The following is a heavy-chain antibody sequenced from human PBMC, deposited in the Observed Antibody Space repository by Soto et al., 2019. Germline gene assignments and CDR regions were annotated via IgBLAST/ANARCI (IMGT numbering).Heavy chain of an antibody. CDR1: GYTFTSYG. Sequence: ASVKVSCKASGYTFTSYGISWVRQAPGQGLEWMGWISAYNGNTNYAQNFQGRLTMTRDTTLGTAYIELSNLRFEDTAVYYCARDYGGNSGWFDPWGQGTLVTVSS. CDR3: ARDYGGNSGWFDP. V-gene: IGHV1-18*01. CDR2: ISAYNGNT. J-gene: IGHJ5*02. D-gene: IGHD4-17*01.